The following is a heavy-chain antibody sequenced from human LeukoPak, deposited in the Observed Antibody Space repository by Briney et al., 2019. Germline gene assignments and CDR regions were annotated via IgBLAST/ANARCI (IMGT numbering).Heavy chain of an antibody. CDR2: INHSGST. CDR1: GGSFSVYY. D-gene: IGHD3-3*01. V-gene: IGHV4-34*01. Sequence: SETLSLTCAVYGGSFSVYYWSWIRQPPGKGLEWIGEINHSGSTNYNPSLKSRVTISVDTSKNQFSLKLSSVTAADTAVYYCARGGSIFGVVIRRNWFDPWGQGTLVTVSS. J-gene: IGHJ5*02. CDR3: ARGGSIFGVVIRRNWFDP.